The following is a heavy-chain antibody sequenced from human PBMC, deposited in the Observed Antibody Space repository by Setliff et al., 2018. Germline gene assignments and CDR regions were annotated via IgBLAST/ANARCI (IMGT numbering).Heavy chain of an antibody. CDR2: LHYTGST. CDR1: GDSISSSDFY. D-gene: IGHD3-10*01. V-gene: IGHV4-39*01. Sequence: SETLSLTCTVSGDSISSSDFYWGWIRQPAGKGLEWIGSLHYTGSTFYNPSLESRATVIVHTSKKQFSLKLKSMTAADAGVYYCARHVLYGSGSYGLNYWSQGTLVTVSS. J-gene: IGHJ4*02. CDR3: ARHVLYGSGSYGLNY.